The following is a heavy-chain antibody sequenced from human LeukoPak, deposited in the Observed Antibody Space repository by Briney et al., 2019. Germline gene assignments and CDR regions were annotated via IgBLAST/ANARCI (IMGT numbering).Heavy chain of an antibody. V-gene: IGHV4-61*02. CDR3: ARVLDYYGSGTRDFDY. CDR1: GVSITTGGGSYY. CDR2: LYASGST. Sequence: SETLSLTCTVSGVSITTGGGSYYWTWIRQPAGEGLECIGRLYASGSTYYNPSLKSRVTMSLDTSKNQFSLKLNSVTAADTAVYYCARVLDYYGSGTRDFDYWGQGILVTVSS. J-gene: IGHJ4*02. D-gene: IGHD3-10*01.